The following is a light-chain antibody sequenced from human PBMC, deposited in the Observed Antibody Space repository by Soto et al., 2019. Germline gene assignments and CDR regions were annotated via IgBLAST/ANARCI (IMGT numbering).Light chain of an antibody. CDR1: SSDVGAHNF. J-gene: IGLJ1*01. Sequence: QSVLTQPAPVSGSPGQSITISCASTSSDVGAHNFVSWYQHHPGRAPTLIIYEVTIRPSGLSNRCSGSKSGNTASLTISGLQAEDEADYYCSSYTTTSPYVFGSGTKVTVL. V-gene: IGLV2-14*01. CDR2: EVT. CDR3: SSYTTTSPYV.